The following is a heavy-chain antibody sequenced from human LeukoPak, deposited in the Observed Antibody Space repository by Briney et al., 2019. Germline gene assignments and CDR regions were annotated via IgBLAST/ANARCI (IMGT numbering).Heavy chain of an antibody. J-gene: IGHJ4*02. CDR1: GDSISIYY. D-gene: IGHD6-6*01. Sequence: SETLSLTCSVSGDSISIYYWSWIRQPPGKGLEWIAYGHHSESSNYNPSLKSRVTISVDTSKNQFSLKLSSVTAADTAVYYCARGRAARPFDYWGQGTLVTVSS. CDR2: GHHSESS. V-gene: IGHV4-59*01. CDR3: ARGRAARPFDY.